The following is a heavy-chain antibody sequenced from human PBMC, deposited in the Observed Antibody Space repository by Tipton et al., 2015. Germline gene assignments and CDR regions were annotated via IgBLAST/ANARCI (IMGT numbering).Heavy chain of an antibody. J-gene: IGHJ4*02. CDR1: GFTFTTYA. CDR2: IGGSGASI. Sequence: SLRLFCAASGFTFTTYAMTWVRQAPGKGLEWVSTIGGSGASIYYADSVKGRFTISRDNSKNALYLQMNSLRVDDTAVYYCAKGWGNWNADYWGQGTLATVSS. CDR3: AKGWGNWNADY. V-gene: IGHV3-23*01. D-gene: IGHD1-1*01.